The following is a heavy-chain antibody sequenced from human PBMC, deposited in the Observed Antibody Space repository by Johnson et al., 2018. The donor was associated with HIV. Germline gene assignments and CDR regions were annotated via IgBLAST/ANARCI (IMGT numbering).Heavy chain of an antibody. CDR1: GFTFGDYA. D-gene: IGHD6-19*01. J-gene: IGHJ3*02. CDR2: IRSKAYGGTT. V-gene: IGHV3-49*04. Sequence: VQLVESGGGLVQPGRSLRLSCTASGFTFGDYAMSWVRQAPGKGLEWVGFIRSKAYGGTTEYAASVKGRFIISRDYSKSIAYLQMNSLKTEDTAVYYCTRLYSSGWYGSAFDIWGQGTMVTVSS. CDR3: TRLYSSGWYGSAFDI.